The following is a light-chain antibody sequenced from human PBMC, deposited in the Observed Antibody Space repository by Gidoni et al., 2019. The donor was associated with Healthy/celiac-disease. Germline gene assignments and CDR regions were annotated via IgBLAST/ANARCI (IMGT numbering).Light chain of an antibody. CDR3: SSYTSSSTRV. V-gene: IGLV2-14*01. J-gene: IGLJ1*01. Sequence: QSALTQPASVSGSPGQSIPISCTGTSSDVGGYNYVSWYQQHPGKAPKLMIYEVSNRPSGVSNRFSGSKSGNTASLTISGLQAEDEADYYCSSYTSSSTRVFGTVTKVTVL. CDR1: SSDVGGYNY. CDR2: EVS.